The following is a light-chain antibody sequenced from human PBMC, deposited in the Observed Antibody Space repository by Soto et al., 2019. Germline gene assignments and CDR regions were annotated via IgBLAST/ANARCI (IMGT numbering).Light chain of an antibody. CDR1: SSDVGYYDY. J-gene: IGLJ2*01. V-gene: IGLV2-14*01. CDR3: SSYTTSTTLV. CDR2: EVS. Sequence: QSALTQPPSASGFPGQSVTISCTGTSSDVGYYDYVSWYQQHPGKAPKLMIYEVSSRPSGVSNRFSGSKSGNTASLTVSRLQAEDEADYYCSSYTTSTTLVFGGGTKLTVL.